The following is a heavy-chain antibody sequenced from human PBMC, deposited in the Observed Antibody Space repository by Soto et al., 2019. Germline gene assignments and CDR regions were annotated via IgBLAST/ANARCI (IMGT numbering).Heavy chain of an antibody. V-gene: IGHV3-30-3*01. D-gene: IGHD2-21*02. Sequence: QVQLVESGGGVVQPGRSLRLSCAASGFTFSSYAMHWVRQAPGKGLEWVAVISYDGSNKYYADSVKGRFTISRDNSKNTVYLKMNSLRAGDTAVYYGARAPLAFCGGDCYSGGWFAPWGQGTLVPVSS. CDR3: ARAPLAFCGGDCYSGGWFAP. CDR2: ISYDGSNK. CDR1: GFTFSSYA. J-gene: IGHJ5*02.